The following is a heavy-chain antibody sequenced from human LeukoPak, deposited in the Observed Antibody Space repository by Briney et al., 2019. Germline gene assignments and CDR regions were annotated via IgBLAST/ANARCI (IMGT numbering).Heavy chain of an antibody. V-gene: IGHV3-48*01. J-gene: IGHJ5*02. CDR2: ISSSSSTI. D-gene: IGHD3-3*01. CDR3: AGDGDYDFWSGYSRWFDP. CDR1: GFTFSSYS. Sequence: GGSLRLSCAASGFTFSSYSMNWVRQAPGKGLEWVSYISSSSSTIYYADSVKGRFTISRDNAKNSLYLQMNSLRAEDTAVYYCAGDGDYDFWSGYSRWFDPWGQGTLVTVSS.